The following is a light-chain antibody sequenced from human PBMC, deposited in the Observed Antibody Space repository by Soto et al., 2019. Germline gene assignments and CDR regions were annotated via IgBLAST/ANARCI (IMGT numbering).Light chain of an antibody. CDR2: AAS. Sequence: DIQMTQSPSSVSAPVGDRVTISCRASQDITKWLAWYQQKPGQAPKLLISAASTLQSGVPSSFSGSGSVTEFTLTIQGLQPDDIATDDCQQANSFPHTFGQGTKLEIK. J-gene: IGKJ2*01. CDR1: QDITKW. CDR3: QQANSFPHT. V-gene: IGKV1-12*01.